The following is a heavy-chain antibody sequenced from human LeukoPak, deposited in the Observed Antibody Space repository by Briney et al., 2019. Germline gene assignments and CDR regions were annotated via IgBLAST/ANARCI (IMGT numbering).Heavy chain of an antibody. J-gene: IGHJ4*02. V-gene: IGHV1-69*06. CDR2: IIPIFGTA. CDR3: ARVNELVRGSDVDY. Sequence: SVKVSCKASGGTFSSYAISWVRQAPGQGLEWMGGIIPIFGTANYAQKFQGRVTITADKSTSTAYMELSSLRSEDTAVYYCARVNELVRGSDVDYWGQGTLVTVSS. CDR1: GGTFSSYA. D-gene: IGHD2-15*01.